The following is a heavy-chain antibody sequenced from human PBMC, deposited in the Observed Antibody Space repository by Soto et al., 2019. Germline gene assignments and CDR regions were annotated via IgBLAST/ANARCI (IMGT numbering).Heavy chain of an antibody. CDR1: GFSFSSCG. Sequence: PGGSLRLSCAVSGFSFSSCGMQWICHAPGKGLEWVDIIWYDETNKYYADSVKGRLTTSRDNSTSTLDLQMNSLRAEDTAIYYCARAFLRGSSAKIDYWGQGSLVTVSS. CDR2: IWYDETNK. CDR3: ARAFLRGSSAKIDY. V-gene: IGHV3-33*01. D-gene: IGHD3-10*01. J-gene: IGHJ4*02.